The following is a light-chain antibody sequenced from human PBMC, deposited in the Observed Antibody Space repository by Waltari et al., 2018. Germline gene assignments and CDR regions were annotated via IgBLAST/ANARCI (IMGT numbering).Light chain of an antibody. CDR1: KLGDQY. V-gene: IGLV3-1*01. CDR3: QAWDNRHVV. Sequence: SYELTQPPSVSVSPGQTASITCSGDKLGDQYASWYQQKPGQSPVLVISQDTKRPSGIPERFSGSNSGNTATLTISGTQAMDEADYYCQAWDNRHVVFGGGTKLTVL. J-gene: IGLJ2*01. CDR2: QDT.